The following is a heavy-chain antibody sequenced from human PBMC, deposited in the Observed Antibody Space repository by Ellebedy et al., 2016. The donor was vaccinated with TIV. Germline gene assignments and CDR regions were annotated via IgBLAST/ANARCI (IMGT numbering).Heavy chain of an antibody. J-gene: IGHJ6*02. Sequence: ASVKVSCKVSGYTLTELSMHWVRQAPGKGLEWMGGFDPEDGETIYAQKFQGRVTMTEDTSTDTAYMELSSLRSEDTAVYYCATRYCISTSCYAYYYYGMDVWGQGTTVTVSS. CDR3: ATRYCISTSCYAYYYYGMDV. D-gene: IGHD2-2*01. CDR1: GYTLTELS. CDR2: FDPEDGET. V-gene: IGHV1-24*01.